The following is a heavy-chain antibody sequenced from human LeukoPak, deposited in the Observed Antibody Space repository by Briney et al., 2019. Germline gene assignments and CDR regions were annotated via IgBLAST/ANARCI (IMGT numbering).Heavy chain of an antibody. Sequence: ASVKVSCKASGYTFTSYGISWVRQAPGQGLEWMGWISAYNGNTNYALKLQGRVTMTTDTSTSTAYMELRSLRSDDTAVYYCARLYYCGSGSSPPDYWGQGTLVTVSS. CDR3: ARLYYCGSGSSPPDY. CDR2: ISAYNGNT. J-gene: IGHJ4*02. D-gene: IGHD3-10*01. V-gene: IGHV1-18*01. CDR1: GYTFTSYG.